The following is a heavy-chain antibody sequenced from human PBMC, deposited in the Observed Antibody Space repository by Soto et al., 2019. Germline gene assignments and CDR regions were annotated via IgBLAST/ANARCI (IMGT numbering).Heavy chain of an antibody. Sequence: ASVKVSSNASRYTFTSCDIYSVRQATEQGLEWMGWMNPNGGNAAYAQKFQGRVTVTRDTSTSTAYMELSSLRSEDTAVYFCARGATGNFYYYLDFWGKGTTVTVSS. D-gene: IGHD1-1*01. J-gene: IGHJ6*03. CDR2: MNPNGGNA. CDR3: ARGATGNFYYYLDF. V-gene: IGHV1-8*01. CDR1: RYTFTSCD.